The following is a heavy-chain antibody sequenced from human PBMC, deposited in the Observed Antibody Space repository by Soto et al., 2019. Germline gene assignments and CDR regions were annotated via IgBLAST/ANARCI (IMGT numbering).Heavy chain of an antibody. CDR1: GGTFSSYA. J-gene: IGHJ6*02. V-gene: IGHV1-69*13. D-gene: IGHD5-12*01. CDR2: IIPIFGTA. CDR3: ARKVRDGYNPYYYYYYGMDV. Sequence: SVKVSCKASGGTFSSYAISWVRQAPGQGLEWMGGIIPIFGTANYAQKFQGRVTITADESTSTAYMELSSLRSEDTAVYYFARKVRDGYNPYYYYYYGMDVWGQGTTVTVSS.